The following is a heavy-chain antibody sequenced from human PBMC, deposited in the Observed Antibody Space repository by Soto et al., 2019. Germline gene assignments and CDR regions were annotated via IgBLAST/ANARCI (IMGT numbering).Heavy chain of an antibody. V-gene: IGHV6-1*01. D-gene: IGHD2-8*01. Sequence: PSQTLSLTCDISGDSVSSSSVTWNWIRQSPSRGLEWLGRTYYRSRWYNDYAESVKSRIIINPDTSKNQFSLHLNSVIPDDTAVYYCVRLIGPSCLDFSGQGILVTVSS. J-gene: IGHJ4*02. CDR3: VRLIGPSCLDF. CDR1: GDSVSSSSVT. CDR2: TYYRSRWYN.